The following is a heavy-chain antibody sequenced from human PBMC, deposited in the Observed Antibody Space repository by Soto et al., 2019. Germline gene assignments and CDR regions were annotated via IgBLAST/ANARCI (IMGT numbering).Heavy chain of an antibody. J-gene: IGHJ4*02. V-gene: IGHV4-34*01. CDR2: INHSGST. CDR1: GGSFSGYY. CDR3: ARGSVLLWFGELHALLTFDY. Sequence: SETLSLTCAVYGGSFSGYYWSWIRQPPGKGLEWIGEINHSGSTNYNPSLKSRVTISVDTSKNQFSLKLSSVTAADTAVYYCARGSVLLWFGELHALLTFDYWGQGTLLTVSS. D-gene: IGHD3-10*01.